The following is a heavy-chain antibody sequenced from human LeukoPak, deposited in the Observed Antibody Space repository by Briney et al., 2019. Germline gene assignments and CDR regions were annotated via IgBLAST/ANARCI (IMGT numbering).Heavy chain of an antibody. CDR1: GFTVSSNY. Sequence: QAGGSLRLSCAASGFTVSSNYMSWVRQAPGKGLEWVSVIYSGGSTYYADSVKGRFTISRDNSKNTLYLQMNSLRAEDTAVYYCARVRSLGYCSSTSCYVYYYYGMDVWGQGTTVTVSS. CDR3: ARVRSLGYCSSTSCYVYYYYGMDV. CDR2: IYSGGST. V-gene: IGHV3-66*01. D-gene: IGHD2-2*01. J-gene: IGHJ6*02.